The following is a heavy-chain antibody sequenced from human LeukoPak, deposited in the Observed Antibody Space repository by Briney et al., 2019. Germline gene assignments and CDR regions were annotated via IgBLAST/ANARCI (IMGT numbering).Heavy chain of an antibody. Sequence: PSETLSLTCTVSGGSISSGSYYWSWIRQPAGKGLEWIGRIYTSGSTNYNPSLKSRVTISVDTSKNQFSLKLSSVTAADTAVYYCARGVVDCSNTSCYQNYYYYYYMDVWGKGTTVTVSS. V-gene: IGHV4-61*02. CDR2: IYTSGST. CDR3: ARGVVDCSNTSCYQNYYYYYYMDV. CDR1: GGSISSGSYY. D-gene: IGHD2-2*01. J-gene: IGHJ6*03.